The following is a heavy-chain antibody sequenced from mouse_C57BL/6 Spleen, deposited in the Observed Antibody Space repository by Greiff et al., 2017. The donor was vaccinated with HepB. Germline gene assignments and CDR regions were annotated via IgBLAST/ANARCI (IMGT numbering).Heavy chain of an antibody. J-gene: IGHJ3*01. Sequence: VKLVESGPGLVAPSQSLSITCTVSGFSLTSYAISWVRQPPGKGLEWLGVIWTGGGTNYNSALKSRLSISKDNSKSQVFLKMNSLQTDDTARYYCARLYYGSSSAWFAYWGQGTLVTVSA. CDR2: IWTGGGT. D-gene: IGHD1-1*01. CDR1: GFSLTSYA. V-gene: IGHV2-9-1*01. CDR3: ARLYYGSSSAWFAY.